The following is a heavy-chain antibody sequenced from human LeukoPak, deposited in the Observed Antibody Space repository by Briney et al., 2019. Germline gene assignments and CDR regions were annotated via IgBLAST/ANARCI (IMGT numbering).Heavy chain of an antibody. J-gene: IGHJ5*02. CDR2: ISYDGGNK. CDR1: GFTFSSYG. Sequence: GGSLRLSCAASGFTFSSYGMHWVRQAPGEGLEWVAVISYDGGNKYYADSVKGRFTISRDNSKNTLYLQMSSLRAEDMAVYNCAKGNSDYGSGSFLNWFDPWGQGTLVTVSS. V-gene: IGHV3-30*18. CDR3: AKGNSDYGSGSFLNWFDP. D-gene: IGHD3-10*01.